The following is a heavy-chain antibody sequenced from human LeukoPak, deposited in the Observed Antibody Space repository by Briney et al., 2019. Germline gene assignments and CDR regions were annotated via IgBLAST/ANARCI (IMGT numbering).Heavy chain of an antibody. CDR2: ISGSGVST. J-gene: IGHJ4*02. CDR3: AKGLSGSHPLFDY. V-gene: IGHV3-23*01. Sequence: PGGSLRLSCAASGFTFSSYAMSWVRQAPGKGLEWVSGISGSGVSTYYADSVKGRFTISRDNSKNTLYLQMNSLRAEDTAVYYCAKGLSGSHPLFDYWGQGTLVTVSS. CDR1: GFTFSSYA. D-gene: IGHD1-26*01.